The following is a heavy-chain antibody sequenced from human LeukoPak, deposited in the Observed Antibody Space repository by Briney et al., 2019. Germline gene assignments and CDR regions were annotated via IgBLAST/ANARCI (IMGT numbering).Heavy chain of an antibody. CDR1: GYTFTSYE. CDR2: MNPNSGNT. D-gene: IGHD2-2*01. V-gene: IGHV1-8*03. J-gene: IGHJ5*02. CDR3: SRVRSLVAAWSFDP. Sequence: GASVKVSCKASGYTFTSYEINWVRQATGQGLEWMGWMNPNSGNTGYAQKFQGRVTITRNTSISTAYMELSSLKSEDTAVYYCSRVRSLVAAWSFDPWGQGTLVTVSS.